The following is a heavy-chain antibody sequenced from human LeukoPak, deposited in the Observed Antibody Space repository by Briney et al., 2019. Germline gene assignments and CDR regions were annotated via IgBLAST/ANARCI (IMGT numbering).Heavy chain of an antibody. Sequence: PGGPLRLSCAVSGFPFDDYAMLWVRRAPGGGVEWVSGISWYSGSIGYADSVKGRFTISRDNAKNSLYLQMNSLRAEDTALYYCAKDTRPYYYDSSGYYRGMVPDYWGQGTLVTVSS. CDR2: ISWYSGSI. V-gene: IGHV3-9*01. J-gene: IGHJ4*02. CDR1: GFPFDDYA. CDR3: AKDTRPYYYDSSGYYRGMVPDY. D-gene: IGHD3-22*01.